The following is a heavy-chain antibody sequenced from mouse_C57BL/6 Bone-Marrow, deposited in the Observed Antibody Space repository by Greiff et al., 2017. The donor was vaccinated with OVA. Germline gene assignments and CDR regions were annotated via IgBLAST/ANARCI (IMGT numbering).Heavy chain of an antibody. CDR2: ISYSGST. CDR3: ARYGSTGTMGYFDV. V-gene: IGHV3-8*01. CDR1: GYSITSDY. D-gene: IGHD4-1*02. J-gene: IGHJ1*03. Sequence: EVKVVESGPGLAKPSQTLSLPCYVTGYSITSDYWNWIRKFPGNKLEYMGYISYSGSTYYNPSLKSRISITRDTSKNQYYLQLNSVTTEDTATYYCARYGSTGTMGYFDVWGTGTTVTVSS.